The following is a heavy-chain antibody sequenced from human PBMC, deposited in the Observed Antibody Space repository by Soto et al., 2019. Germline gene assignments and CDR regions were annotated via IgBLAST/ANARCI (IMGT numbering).Heavy chain of an antibody. D-gene: IGHD3-3*01. CDR2: INHSGST. V-gene: IGHV4-34*01. J-gene: IGHJ5*02. CDR1: GGSFSGYY. Sequence: SETLSLTCAVYGGSFSGYYWSWIRQPPGKGLEWIGEINHSGSTNYNPSLKSRVTISVDTPKKQFSLKLSSVTAADTAVYYCARGYFTIFGVVIGRSSNWFDPWGQGTLVTVSS. CDR3: ARGYFTIFGVVIGRSSNWFDP.